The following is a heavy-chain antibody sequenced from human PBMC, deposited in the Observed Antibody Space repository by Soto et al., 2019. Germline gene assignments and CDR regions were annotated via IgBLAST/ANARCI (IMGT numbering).Heavy chain of an antibody. CDR2: ISYDGSNK. Sequence: GGSLRLSCAASGFTFSSYAMHWVRQAPGKGLEWVAVISYDGSNKYYADSVKGRFTISRDNSKNTLYLQMNSLRAEDTAVYYCASPLDSLWYWGQGTLVTVSS. CDR3: ASPLDSLWY. CDR1: GFTFSSYA. V-gene: IGHV3-30*04. D-gene: IGHD2-21*01. J-gene: IGHJ4*02.